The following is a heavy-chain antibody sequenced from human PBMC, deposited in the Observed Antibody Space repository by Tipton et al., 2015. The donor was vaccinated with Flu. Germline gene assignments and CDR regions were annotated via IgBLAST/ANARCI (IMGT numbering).Heavy chain of an antibody. J-gene: IGHJ4*02. D-gene: IGHD3-10*01. Sequence: TLSLTCTVSGGSMSSFYWSWIRQPAVNGLEWVGRIYASGSTNYNPSLKSRLTMSVDTSKNQFSLKLSSVTAADTAVYYCARGSGSGTYVIFYFWGQGTLVTVSS. CDR3: ARGSGSGTYVIFYF. V-gene: IGHV4-4*07. CDR1: GGSMSSFY. CDR2: IYASGST.